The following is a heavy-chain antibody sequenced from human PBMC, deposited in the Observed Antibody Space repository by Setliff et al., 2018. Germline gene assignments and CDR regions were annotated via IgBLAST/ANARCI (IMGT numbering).Heavy chain of an antibody. Sequence: GASVKVSCKASGYTLTNYYMHWVRQAPGQGLEWMGIINPSGGLTRYAQKFQGRVTMTRDTSTTTAFMELSSLRSDDTAIYYCAREIRNMCYFDSWGRGTLVTVSS. J-gene: IGHJ4*01. CDR1: GYTLTNYY. D-gene: IGHD3-10*01. CDR2: INPSGGLT. CDR3: AREIRNMCYFDS. V-gene: IGHV1-46*01.